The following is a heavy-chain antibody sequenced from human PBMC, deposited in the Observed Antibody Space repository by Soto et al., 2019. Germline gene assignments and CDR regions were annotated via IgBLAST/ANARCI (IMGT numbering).Heavy chain of an antibody. D-gene: IGHD6-13*01. CDR3: AKDGGIAAAGREFDY. CDR1: GFTFSSYA. J-gene: IGHJ4*02. Sequence: GGSLRLSCAASGFTFSSYAMSWVRQAPGKGLEWVSTISGSDGNTYYADSVKGRFTISRDNSKNTLYLQMNSLRAEDTAVYYCAKDGGIAAAGREFDYWGQGTLVTVSS. CDR2: ISGSDGNT. V-gene: IGHV3-23*01.